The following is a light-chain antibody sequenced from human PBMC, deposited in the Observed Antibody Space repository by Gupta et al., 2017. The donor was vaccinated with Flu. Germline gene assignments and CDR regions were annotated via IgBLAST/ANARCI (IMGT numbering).Light chain of an antibody. V-gene: IGKV1-39*01. Sequence: DIQMTKSPSSLSASVGDRVTITCRASQSISSYLNWYQQKPGKAPKLLIYAASSLQSGVPSRFSGSGSGTDFTLTISRLQPEDFATYYCQQSDSTPVTFGQWTKVEIK. CDR2: AAS. CDR3: QQSDSTPVT. CDR1: QSISSY. J-gene: IGKJ1*01.